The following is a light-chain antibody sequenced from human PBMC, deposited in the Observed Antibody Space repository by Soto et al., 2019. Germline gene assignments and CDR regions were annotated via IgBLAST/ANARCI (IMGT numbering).Light chain of an antibody. CDR3: GAAKGSGSNFVYLV. V-gene: IGLV9-49*01. CDR2: VGTGGIVG. J-gene: IGLJ2*01. Sequence: QSVLTQPPSASASLGASVTLTCTLSSGYSNYKVDWYQQRPGKGPRFVMRVGTGGIVGSKGDGIPDRFSVLGSGLNRYLTISNLPEVAESDYHSGAAKGSGSNFVYLVFGGGTKLTVL. CDR1: SGYSNYK.